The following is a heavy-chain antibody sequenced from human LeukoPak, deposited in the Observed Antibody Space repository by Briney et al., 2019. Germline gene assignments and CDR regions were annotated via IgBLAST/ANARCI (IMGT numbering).Heavy chain of an antibody. Sequence: SQTLSLTCGISGDSVSSNNGAWNWIRQSPSRGLEWLGRTYNRSKWYNDYAGSMKGRITISPDTSKNQFSLQLNSVTPEDTAVYYCARDVGTRGWYTFDYWGQVTLVT. J-gene: IGHJ4*02. CDR1: GDSVSSNNGA. V-gene: IGHV6-1*01. CDR2: TYNRSKWYN. CDR3: ARDVGTRGWYTFDY. D-gene: IGHD6-19*01.